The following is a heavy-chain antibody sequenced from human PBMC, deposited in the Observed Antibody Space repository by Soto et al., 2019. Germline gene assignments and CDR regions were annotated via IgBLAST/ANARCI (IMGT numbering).Heavy chain of an antibody. CDR2: IYYSGST. CDR3: ARAMVVTQNWFDP. Sequence: QVQLQESGPGLVKPSQTLSLTCTVSGGSISSGDYYWSWIRQPPGKGLEWIGYIYYSGSTYYNPSRKSRVLISVDTSKNLFSLTLTSVTAADTAVYYCARAMVVTQNWFDPWGQGTLVTVSS. D-gene: IGHD2-21*02. V-gene: IGHV4-30-4*01. CDR1: GGSISSGDYY. J-gene: IGHJ5*02.